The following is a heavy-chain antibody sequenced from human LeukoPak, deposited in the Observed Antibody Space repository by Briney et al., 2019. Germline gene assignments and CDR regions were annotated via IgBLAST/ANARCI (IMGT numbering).Heavy chain of an antibody. D-gene: IGHD6-19*01. CDR1: GGSISSYY. J-gene: IGHJ5*02. CDR2: IYYSGST. Sequence: PSETLSLTCTVSGGSISSYYWSWIRQPPGKGLEWIGYIYYSGSTYYNPSLKSRVTISVDTSKNQFSLKLSSVTAADTAVYYCARASSGWSRYWFDPWGQGTLVTVSS. V-gene: IGHV4-59*01. CDR3: ARASSGWSRYWFDP.